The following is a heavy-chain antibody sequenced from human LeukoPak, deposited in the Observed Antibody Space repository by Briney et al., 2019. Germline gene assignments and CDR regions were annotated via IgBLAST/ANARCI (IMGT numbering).Heavy chain of an antibody. J-gene: IGHJ6*03. D-gene: IGHD2-2*01. V-gene: IGHV3-30*02. CDR2: IRHDGSNK. CDR3: ARAVQAAPEAYYYDYMDV. Sequence: PGGSLRLSCAASGFPFSSYGMHWVRPPPGKGREWVAFIRHDGSNKYSADSGKGRFTISRDNSKNTLYLQMTSLRAEDTAVYYCARAVQAAPEAYYYDYMDVWGKGTTVTVSS. CDR1: GFPFSSYG.